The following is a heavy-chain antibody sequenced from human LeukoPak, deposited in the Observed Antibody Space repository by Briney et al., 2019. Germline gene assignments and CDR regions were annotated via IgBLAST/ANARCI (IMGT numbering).Heavy chain of an antibody. Sequence: ASVTVSCKASGYTFTSYDINWVRQATGQGLEWMGWMNPNSGNTGYAQKFQGRVTMTRNTSISTAYMELSSLRSEDTAVYYCARGEHYYGSGSYTFDYWGQGTLVTVSS. V-gene: IGHV1-8*01. D-gene: IGHD3-10*01. CDR2: MNPNSGNT. J-gene: IGHJ4*02. CDR1: GYTFTSYD. CDR3: ARGEHYYGSGSYTFDY.